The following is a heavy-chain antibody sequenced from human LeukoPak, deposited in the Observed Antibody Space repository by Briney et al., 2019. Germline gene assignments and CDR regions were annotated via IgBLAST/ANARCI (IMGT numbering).Heavy chain of an antibody. V-gene: IGHV1-18*01. Sequence: ASVKVSCKTSGYTFITYGLSWVRQAPGQGLEWMGWISGYTGHTKYAQKVQGRVTMTIDTSTSTAYMELSSLRSEDTAVYYCARDKPPSIAVAGTNPSDYWGQGTLVTVSS. CDR3: ARDKPPSIAVAGTNPSDY. CDR1: GYTFITYG. CDR2: ISGYTGHT. D-gene: IGHD6-19*01. J-gene: IGHJ4*02.